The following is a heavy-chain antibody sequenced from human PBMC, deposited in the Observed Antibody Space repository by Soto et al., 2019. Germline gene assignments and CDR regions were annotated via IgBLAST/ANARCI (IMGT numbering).Heavy chain of an antibody. Sequence: GGSLRLSCAASGFTFSSYAMSWGRRAPGKGLEWVSAISGSGGSTYYADSVKGRFTISRDNSKNTLYLQMNSLRAEDTAVYYCAQGSVVVPAARYYFDYWGQGTLVTVSS. V-gene: IGHV3-23*01. CDR2: ISGSGGST. CDR1: GFTFSSYA. CDR3: AQGSVVVPAARYYFDY. J-gene: IGHJ4*02. D-gene: IGHD2-2*01.